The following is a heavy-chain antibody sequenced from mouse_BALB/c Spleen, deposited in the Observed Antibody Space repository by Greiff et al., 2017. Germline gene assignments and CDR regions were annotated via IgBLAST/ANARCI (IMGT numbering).Heavy chain of an antibody. V-gene: IGHV3-6*02. CDR1: GYSITSGYY. CDR3: ARGGPQAAMDY. CDR2: ISYDGSN. D-gene: IGHD3-2*02. Sequence: EVQRVESGPGLVKPSQSLSLTCSVTGYSITSGYYWNWIRQFPGNKLEWMGYISYDGSNNYNPSLKNRISITRDTSKNQFFLKLNSVTTEDTATYYCARGGPQAAMDYWGQGTSVTVSS. J-gene: IGHJ4*01.